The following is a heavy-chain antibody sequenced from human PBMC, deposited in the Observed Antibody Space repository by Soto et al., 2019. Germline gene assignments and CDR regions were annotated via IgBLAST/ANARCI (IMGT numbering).Heavy chain of an antibody. D-gene: IGHD2-15*01. J-gene: IGHJ5*02. V-gene: IGHV1-69*13. CDR2: IIPIFGTA. CDR3: ARSQGYCSGGSCYFNWFDP. Sequence: SVKVSCKASGGTFSSYAISWVRQAPGQGLEWMGGIIPIFGTANYAQKFQGRVTITADESTSTAYMELSSLRSEDTAVYYCARSQGYCSGGSCYFNWFDPWGQGTPVTVSS. CDR1: GGTFSSYA.